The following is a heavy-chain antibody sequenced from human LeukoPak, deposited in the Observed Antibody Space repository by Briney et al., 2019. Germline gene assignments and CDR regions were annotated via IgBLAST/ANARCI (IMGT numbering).Heavy chain of an antibody. CDR2: MNPNSGNT. CDR1: GYTFTSYD. D-gene: IGHD3-3*01. CDR3: ARVYDFWSGYYDY. J-gene: IGHJ4*02. Sequence: ASVKVSCKASGYTFTSYDVNWVRQATGQGLEWMGWMNPNSGNTAYAQSFQGRVTMTRNTSISTAYMELSSLRSEDTAVYYCARVYDFWSGYYDYWGQGTLVTVSS. V-gene: IGHV1-8*01.